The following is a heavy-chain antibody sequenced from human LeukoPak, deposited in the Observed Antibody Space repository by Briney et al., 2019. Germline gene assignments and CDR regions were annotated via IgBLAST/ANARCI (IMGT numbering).Heavy chain of an antibody. D-gene: IGHD6-19*01. V-gene: IGHV4-34*01. CDR3: ASAGDSSGWSSRRALQY. Sequence: SETLSLTCSVYGGSFSGYFWTWIRQPPGKGLQWIGEINDIGRAYYNPSLESRVTISKDTSKNQFSLKLNSLTAADTAVYYCASAGDSSGWSSRRALQYWGQGTLVTVSS. CDR2: INDIGRA. CDR1: GGSFSGYF. J-gene: IGHJ4*02.